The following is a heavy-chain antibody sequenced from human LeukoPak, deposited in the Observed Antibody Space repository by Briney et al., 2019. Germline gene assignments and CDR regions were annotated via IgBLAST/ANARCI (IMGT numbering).Heavy chain of an antibody. Sequence: GGSLRLSCAASGLTFSSHWMHWVRQAPGKGLVWVSRITNDGSSTTYADSVKGRFSISRDNAKNTLYLQMNSLRVEDTAVYYCARGRPHGNDYWGQGTLVTVSS. J-gene: IGHJ4*02. CDR1: GLTFSSHW. CDR3: ARGRPHGNDY. V-gene: IGHV3-74*01. CDR2: ITNDGSST. D-gene: IGHD4-23*01.